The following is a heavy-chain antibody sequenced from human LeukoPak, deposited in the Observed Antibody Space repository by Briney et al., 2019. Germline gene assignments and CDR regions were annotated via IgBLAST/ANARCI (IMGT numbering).Heavy chain of an antibody. CDR2: IWYDGSNQ. Sequence: GGSLRLSCAASGFTFNRYGMHWVRQAPGKGLEWVAIIWYDGSNQHYADSVKGRFTISRDNSKNTVYLQMDSLRVEDTAVFYCARDRVGAPFDYWGQGTLATVSS. V-gene: IGHV3-33*01. J-gene: IGHJ4*01. CDR1: GFTFNRYG. CDR3: ARDRVGAPFDY. D-gene: IGHD1-26*01.